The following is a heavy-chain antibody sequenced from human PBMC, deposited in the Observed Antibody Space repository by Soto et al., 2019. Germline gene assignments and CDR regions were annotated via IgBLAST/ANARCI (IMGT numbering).Heavy chain of an antibody. CDR1: GFTFSSYS. J-gene: IGHJ2*01. CDR3: ARDRGYCSGGSCSRRRDWYFDL. D-gene: IGHD2-15*01. V-gene: IGHV3-48*01. CDR2: ISSSSTI. Sequence: GGSLRLSCAASGFTFSSYSMNWVRQAPGKGLEWVSYISSSSTIYYADSVKGRFTISRDNAKNSLYLQMNSLRAEDTAVYYCARDRGYCSGGSCSRRRDWYFDLWGRGTLVTVSS.